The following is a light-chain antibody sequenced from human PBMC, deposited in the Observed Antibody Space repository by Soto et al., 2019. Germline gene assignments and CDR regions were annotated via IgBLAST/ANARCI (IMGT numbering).Light chain of an antibody. Sequence: QSALTQPASVSGSPGQSITISCTGTSSYVGGYKFVSWYQQHPGKAPKFIIYDVIIRPSGVSNRFSGSKSGNTASLTISGLQAEDEADYYFSSYTSGSHYVFGTGTKRTVI. CDR3: SSYTSGSHYV. CDR1: SSYVGGYKF. J-gene: IGLJ1*01. V-gene: IGLV2-14*01. CDR2: DVI.